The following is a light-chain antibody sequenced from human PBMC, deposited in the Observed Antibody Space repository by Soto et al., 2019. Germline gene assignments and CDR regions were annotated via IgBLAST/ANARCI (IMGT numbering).Light chain of an antibody. V-gene: IGKV3-20*01. J-gene: IGKJ1*01. CDR3: QRYGHARWA. Sequence: EVVVTQSPGTLSLSPGERATLSCRASQSVTSDYLAWYQQKPGQSPRLLMSGASRRATGVPDRFSGSGSGTDFTLTISRLEPEDFAVYYCQRYGHARWAFGQGTKVEIK. CDR2: GAS. CDR1: QSVTSDY.